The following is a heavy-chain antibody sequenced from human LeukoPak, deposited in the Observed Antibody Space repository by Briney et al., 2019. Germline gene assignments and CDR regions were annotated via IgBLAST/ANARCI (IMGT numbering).Heavy chain of an antibody. CDR3: ASKTGTNGDYYYYYMDV. V-gene: IGHV4-39*01. CDR2: IYYSGST. Sequence: SETLSLTCTVSGGSISSSSYYWGWIRQPPGKGLEWIVRIYYSGSTYYNPSLKSRVTISVDTSKKQFSLKLCSVTAADTAVYYCASKTGTNGDYYYYYMDVWGKGTTVTVSS. D-gene: IGHD1-7*01. CDR1: GGSISSSSYY. J-gene: IGHJ6*03.